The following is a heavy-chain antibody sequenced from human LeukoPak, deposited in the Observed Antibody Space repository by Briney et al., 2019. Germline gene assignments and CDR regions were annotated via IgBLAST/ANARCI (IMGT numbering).Heavy chain of an antibody. J-gene: IGHJ4*02. CDR1: GGSISSGGYY. CDR2: ISSSGSTI. V-gene: IGHV3-11*04. D-gene: IGHD1-1*01. CDR3: ARESGGGFTAQLDY. Sequence: LSLTCTVSGGSISSGGYYMSWIRQAPGKGLEWVSYISSSGSTIYYADSVKGRFTISRDNAKNSLYLRMNSLRAEDTAVYYCARESGGGFTAQLDYWGQGTLVTVSS.